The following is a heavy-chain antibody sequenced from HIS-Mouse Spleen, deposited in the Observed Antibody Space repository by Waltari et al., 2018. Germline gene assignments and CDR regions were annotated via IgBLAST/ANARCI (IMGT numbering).Heavy chain of an antibody. CDR3: LCSDSSRDY. D-gene: IGHD6-13*01. Sequence: EVQLLESGGGLVQPGGSLRLSCSASGFPFSSYALSWVRQAPGKGRGWGSAISGSGGSTYYADSVKGRFTISRDNSKNTLYLQMNSLRAEDTAVYYCLCSDSSRDYWGQGTLVTVSS. CDR1: GFPFSSYA. J-gene: IGHJ4*02. CDR2: ISGSGGST. V-gene: IGHV3-23*01.